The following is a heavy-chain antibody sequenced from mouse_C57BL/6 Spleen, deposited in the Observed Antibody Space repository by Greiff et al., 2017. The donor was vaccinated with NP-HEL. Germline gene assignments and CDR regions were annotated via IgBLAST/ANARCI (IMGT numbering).Heavy chain of an antibody. D-gene: IGHD1-1*01. J-gene: IGHJ4*01. V-gene: IGHV1-50*01. Sequence: QVQLQQPGAELVKPGASVKLSCKASGYTFTSYWMQWVKQRPGQGLEWIGEIDPSDSYTNYNQKFKGKATLTVDTSSSTAYMQLSRLTSEDSAVYYCARGYYGVYAMDYWGQGTSVTVSS. CDR1: GYTFTSYW. CDR2: IDPSDSYT. CDR3: ARGYYGVYAMDY.